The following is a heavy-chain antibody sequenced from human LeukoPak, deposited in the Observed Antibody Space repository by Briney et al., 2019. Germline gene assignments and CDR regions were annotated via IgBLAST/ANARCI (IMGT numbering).Heavy chain of an antibody. D-gene: IGHD3-10*01. CDR3: AKGATIPNYYGSGSFDY. Sequence: PGGSLRLSCAASGFTFSDSWMSWVRQAPGKGLEWVSAISGSGGSTCYADSVKGRFTISRDNSKNTLYLQMNSLRAEDTAVYYCAKGATIPNYYGSGSFDYWGQGTLVTVSS. J-gene: IGHJ4*02. CDR2: ISGSGGST. V-gene: IGHV3-23*01. CDR1: GFTFSDSW.